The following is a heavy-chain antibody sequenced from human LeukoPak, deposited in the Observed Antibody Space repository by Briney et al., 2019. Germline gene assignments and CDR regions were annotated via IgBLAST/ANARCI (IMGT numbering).Heavy chain of an antibody. CDR2: ISSSSSYI. CDR1: GFTFSSYS. CDR3: AKVRCSTSCYFDY. J-gene: IGHJ4*02. V-gene: IGHV3-21*01. Sequence: PGGSLRLSCAASGFTFSSYSMNWVRQAPGKELERVSSISSSSSYIYYADSVKGRFTISRDNAKNSLYLQMNSLRAEDTAVYYCAKVRCSTSCYFDYWGQGTLVTVSS. D-gene: IGHD2-2*01.